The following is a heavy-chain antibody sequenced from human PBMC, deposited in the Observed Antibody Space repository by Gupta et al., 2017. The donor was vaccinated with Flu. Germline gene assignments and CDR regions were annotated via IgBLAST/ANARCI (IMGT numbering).Heavy chain of an antibody. CDR2: IYTSGST. D-gene: IGHD1-1*01. J-gene: IGHJ3*02. CDR3: AGERWLQREDDAFDI. CDR1: GGSISSGSYY. V-gene: IGHV4-61*02. Sequence: QVQLQESGPGLVKPSQTLSLTCTVSGGSISSGSYYWSWIRQPAGKGLEWIGRIYTSGSTNYNPSLKSRVTISVDTSKNQFSLKLSSVTAADTAVYYCAGERWLQREDDAFDIWGQGTMVTVSS.